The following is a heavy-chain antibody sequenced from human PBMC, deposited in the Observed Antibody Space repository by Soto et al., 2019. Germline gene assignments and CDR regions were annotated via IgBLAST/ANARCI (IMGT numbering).Heavy chain of an antibody. Sequence: SETLSLTCTVSGGSISSGGYYWSWIRQHPGKGLEWIGYIYYSGSTYYNPSLKSRVTISVDTSKNQFSLKLSSVTAADTAVYYCARVHSLRYFDWLSPSRLAYYFDYWGQGTLVTVS. V-gene: IGHV4-31*03. CDR3: ARVHSLRYFDWLSPSRLAYYFDY. J-gene: IGHJ4*02. CDR2: IYYSGST. CDR1: GGSISSGGYY. D-gene: IGHD3-9*01.